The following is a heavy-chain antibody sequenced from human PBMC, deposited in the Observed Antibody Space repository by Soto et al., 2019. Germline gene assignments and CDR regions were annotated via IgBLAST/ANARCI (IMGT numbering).Heavy chain of an antibody. CDR2: ISYSGTT. CDR3: ARGRGYSYGFDP. CDR1: GDSISSINNY. Sequence: PSETLSLTCTVSGDSISSINNYWSWFRQPPGEGLEWIGFISYSGTTSYSPSLKSRVAISLDTSKNQFSLSLNFVTAADTAVYYCARGRGYSYGFDPWGLGSPVIVSS. V-gene: IGHV4-30-4*01. D-gene: IGHD5-18*01. J-gene: IGHJ5*02.